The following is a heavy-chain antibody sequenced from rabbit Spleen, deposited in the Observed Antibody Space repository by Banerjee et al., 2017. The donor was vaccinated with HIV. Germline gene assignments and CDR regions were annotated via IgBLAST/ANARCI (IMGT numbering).Heavy chain of an antibody. CDR1: KFSFSSSDW. Sequence: QEQLEESGGDLVKPGASLTLTCTASKFSFSSSDWIYWVRQAPGKGLEWIGYIDPIFGTTNYASWVNGRFTISKTSSTTVTLQLTSLTAADTATYFCAREKSGDYGYDLWGPGTLVTVS. CDR2: IDPIFGTT. V-gene: IGHV1S45*01. J-gene: IGHJ6*01. D-gene: IGHD6-1*01. CDR3: AREKSGDYGYDL.